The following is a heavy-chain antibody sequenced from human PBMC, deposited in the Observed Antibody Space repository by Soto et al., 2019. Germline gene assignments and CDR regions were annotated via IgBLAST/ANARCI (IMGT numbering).Heavy chain of an antibody. Sequence: SVKVSCKLSGGTFNIYSISWVRQAPGQGLEWMGGIYPIFSTTNYAQKFQGRVTITADISTSTAYMELSSLRSDDTAVYYCARDHSGYYYFDYWGQGTQVTVSS. CDR2: IYPIFSTT. V-gene: IGHV1-69*06. J-gene: IGHJ4*02. CDR3: ARDHSGYYYFDY. CDR1: GGTFNIYS. D-gene: IGHD5-12*01.